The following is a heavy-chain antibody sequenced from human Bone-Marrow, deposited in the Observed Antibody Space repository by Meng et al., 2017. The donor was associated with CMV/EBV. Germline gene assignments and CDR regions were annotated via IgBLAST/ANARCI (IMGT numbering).Heavy chain of an antibody. CDR3: ARTVPEGVDVVAAALGPNWFDP. CDR1: GYSVSSYYY. D-gene: IGHD2-15*01. CDR2: IYHSGST. V-gene: IGHV4-38-2*02. J-gene: IGHJ5*02. Sequence: ESLKISCTVSGYSVSSYYYWGWIRQPPGKGLEWIGNIYHSGSTYYNPSLKSRVTISIDTSKNQFSLKLTSVTAADTAVYYCARTVPEGVDVVAAALGPNWFDPWGQGTLVTVAS.